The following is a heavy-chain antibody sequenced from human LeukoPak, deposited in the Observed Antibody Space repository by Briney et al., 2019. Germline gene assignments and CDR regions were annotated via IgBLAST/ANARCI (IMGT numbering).Heavy chain of an antibody. J-gene: IGHJ4*02. D-gene: IGHD5-18*01. CDR2: IRYDGSNK. V-gene: IGHV3-30*02. CDR1: GFTFSNYG. CDR3: AKEGDKKLDTVMAPIGY. Sequence: PGGSLRLSCAASGFTFSNYGMHWVRQAPGKGLDWVAFIRYDGSNKYYTDSVKGRFTISRDNSKNTLYLQMNSLRDEDTAVYYCAKEGDKKLDTVMAPIGYWGQGTLVTVSS.